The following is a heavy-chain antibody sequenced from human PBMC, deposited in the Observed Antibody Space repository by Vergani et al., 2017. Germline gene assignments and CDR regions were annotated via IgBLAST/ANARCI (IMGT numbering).Heavy chain of an antibody. Sequence: EVQLLESGGDLVQPGGSLRLSCAASGFSFTTYAMSWVRQAPGKGLEWVSTINTNGDYTRYGDSVKGRFTISRDNSKSTLYLQMNSLRAEDTAIYYCAAHGYCSSTSCYDGDAFDIWGQGTMVTVSS. CDR1: GFSFTTYA. D-gene: IGHD2-2*03. J-gene: IGHJ3*02. V-gene: IGHV3-23*01. CDR3: AAHGYCSSTSCYDGDAFDI. CDR2: INTNGDYT.